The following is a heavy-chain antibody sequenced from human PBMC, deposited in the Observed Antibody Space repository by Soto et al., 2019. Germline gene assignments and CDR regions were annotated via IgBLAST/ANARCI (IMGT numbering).Heavy chain of an antibody. Sequence: GGSLRLSCAASGFTFSSYAMSWVRQAPGKGLEWVSAISGSGGSTYYADSVKGRFTISRDNSKNTLYLQMNSLRAEDTAVYYCARAPTYYYGSGSSRFSGAFDIWGQGTMVTVSS. V-gene: IGHV3-23*01. J-gene: IGHJ3*02. D-gene: IGHD3-10*01. CDR1: GFTFSSYA. CDR2: ISGSGGST. CDR3: ARAPTYYYGSGSSRFSGAFDI.